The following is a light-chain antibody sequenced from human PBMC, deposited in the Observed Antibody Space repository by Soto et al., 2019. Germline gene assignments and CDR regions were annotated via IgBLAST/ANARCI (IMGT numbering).Light chain of an antibody. CDR1: SSDIGGYNY. V-gene: IGLV2-8*01. CDR2: EVA. J-gene: IGLJ2*01. CDR3: SSYAGNFRVV. Sequence: ALTQPPSASGSPGQSVTISCTGSSSDIGGYNYVSWYQQYPGKAPKLIISEVAKRPSGVPGRFSGSKSDNTASLTVSGLQAEDEADYYCSSYAGNFRVVFGGGTKVTVL.